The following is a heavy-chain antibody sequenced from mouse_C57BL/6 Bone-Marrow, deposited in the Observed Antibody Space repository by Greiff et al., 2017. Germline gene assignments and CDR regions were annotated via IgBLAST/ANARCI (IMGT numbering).Heavy chain of an antibody. CDR2: IDPENGDT. J-gene: IGHJ2*01. CDR3: TLRGKGGY. Sequence: EVQLQQSGAELVRPGASVKLSCTASGFNIKDDYMHWVKQRPEQGLEWIGWIDPENGDTEYASKFQGKATITADTSSNTAYLQLSSLTSEDTAVYYCTLRGKGGYWGQGTTLTVSS. V-gene: IGHV14-4*01. CDR1: GFNIKDDY. D-gene: IGHD1-3*01.